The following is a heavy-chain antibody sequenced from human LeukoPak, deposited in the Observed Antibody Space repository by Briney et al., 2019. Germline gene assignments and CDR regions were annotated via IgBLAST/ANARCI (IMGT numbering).Heavy chain of an antibody. V-gene: IGHV1-69*13. CDR1: GYTFTGYY. CDR3: ARGPSGLRAYYFDY. D-gene: IGHD4-17*01. J-gene: IGHJ4*02. CDR2: IIPIFGTA. Sequence: ASVKVSCKASGYTFTGYYMHWVRQAPGQGLEWMGGIIPIFGTANYAQKFQGRVTITADESTSTAYMELSSLRSEDTAVYYCARGPSGLRAYYFDYWGQGTLVTVSS.